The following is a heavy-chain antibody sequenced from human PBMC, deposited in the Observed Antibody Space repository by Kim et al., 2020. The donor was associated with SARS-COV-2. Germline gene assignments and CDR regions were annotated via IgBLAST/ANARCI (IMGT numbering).Heavy chain of an antibody. CDR2: ISSGGSNI. D-gene: IGHD2-15*01. V-gene: IGHV3-11*04. CDR1: GFIFSDYY. CDR3: VRDVVAMDGMDV. Sequence: GGSLRLSCEASGFIFSDYYINWIRQAPGGGLEWIAYISSGGSNIKYADSVKGRFTVSRGNAKKSLSLQMNSLRVEDTAVYYCVRDVVAMDGMDVWGQGTTVIVSS. J-gene: IGHJ6*02.